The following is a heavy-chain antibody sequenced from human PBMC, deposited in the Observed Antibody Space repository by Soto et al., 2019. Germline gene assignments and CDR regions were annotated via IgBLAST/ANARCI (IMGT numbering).Heavy chain of an antibody. CDR2: ISSSGSTI. Sequence: PGGSLRLSCAASGFTFSSYEMNWVRQAPGKGLEWVSYISSSGSTIYYADSVKGRFTISRDNAKNSLYLQMNSLRAEDTAVYYCASFTLWFGELCWGQGTLVTVSS. V-gene: IGHV3-48*03. D-gene: IGHD3-10*01. CDR1: GFTFSSYE. J-gene: IGHJ4*02. CDR3: ASFTLWFGELC.